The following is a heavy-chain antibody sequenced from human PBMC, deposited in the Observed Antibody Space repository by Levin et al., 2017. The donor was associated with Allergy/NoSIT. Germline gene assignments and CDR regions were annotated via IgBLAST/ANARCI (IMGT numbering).Heavy chain of an antibody. V-gene: IGHV3-43*01. D-gene: IGHD4-17*01. CDR2: ISWDGGST. Sequence: GESLKISCAASGFTFDDYTMHWVRQAPGKGLEWVSLISWDGGSTYYADSVKGRFTISRDNSKNSLYLQMNSLRTEDTALYYCAKRHSYGDYGYFQHWGQGTLVTVSS. J-gene: IGHJ1*01. CDR1: GFTFDDYT. CDR3: AKRHSYGDYGYFQH.